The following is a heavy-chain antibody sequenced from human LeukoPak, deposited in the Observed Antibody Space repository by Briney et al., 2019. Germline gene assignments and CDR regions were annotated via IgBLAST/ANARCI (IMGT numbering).Heavy chain of an antibody. J-gene: IGHJ3*02. CDR3: ARSRSGYSYDHAAFEI. D-gene: IGHD5-18*01. CDR2: VDYRGST. Sequence: KPSETLSLTCAVYGGSFSTYYWSWIRQPPGKGLEWIAYVDYRGSTTYNPSLRSRVTISVDTSRNQFSLKLSSVTAADTAVYYCARSRSGYSYDHAAFEIWGQGTMVTVSS. V-gene: IGHV4-59*01. CDR1: GGSFSTYY.